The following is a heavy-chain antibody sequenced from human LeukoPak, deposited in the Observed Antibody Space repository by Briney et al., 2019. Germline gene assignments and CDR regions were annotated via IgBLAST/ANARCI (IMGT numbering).Heavy chain of an antibody. V-gene: IGHV4-4*02. J-gene: IGHJ3*02. CDR2: IYHSGST. D-gene: IGHD3-22*01. CDR3: ARAPITMIVVARPPFDI. Sequence: SETLSLTCAVSGGSTSSSNWWSWVRQPPGKGLEWIGEIYHSGSTNYNPSLKRRVTISVDKSKNQFSLKLSSVTAADTAVYYCARAPITMIVVARPPFDIWGQGTMVTVSS. CDR1: GGSTSSSNW.